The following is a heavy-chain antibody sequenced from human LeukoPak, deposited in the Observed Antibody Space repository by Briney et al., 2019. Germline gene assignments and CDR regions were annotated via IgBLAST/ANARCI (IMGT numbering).Heavy chain of an antibody. CDR2: IYYSGST. Sequence: SETLSLICTVSGGSISSSTYYWGWIRQPPGKGLEWIGSIYYSGSTYYNPSLKSRVTISVDTSKNQFSLKLNSVTAADTAVYYCATPYSGGYHGLDIWGQGTMVTVSS. V-gene: IGHV4-39*01. J-gene: IGHJ3*02. D-gene: IGHD1-26*01. CDR3: ATPYSGGYHGLDI. CDR1: GGSISSSTYY.